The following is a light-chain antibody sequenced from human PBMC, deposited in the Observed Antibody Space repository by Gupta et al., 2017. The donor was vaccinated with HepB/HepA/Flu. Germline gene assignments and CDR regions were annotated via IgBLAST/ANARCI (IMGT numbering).Light chain of an antibody. CDR2: DDT. Sequence: SYILTQSPSVSVAPGKTARITCGGNNIRTKSVHWYQQKPAKAPVLVVYDDTGRPSGIPERFYGANSGTKAITQIRRVEAGDYSSESYTVWSTSGVVFGTGTKLTVL. CDR3: TVWSTSGVV. V-gene: IGLV3-21*03. CDR1: NIRTKS. J-gene: IGLJ2*01.